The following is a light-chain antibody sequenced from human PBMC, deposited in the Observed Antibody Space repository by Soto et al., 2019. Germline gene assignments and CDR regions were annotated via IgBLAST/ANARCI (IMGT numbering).Light chain of an antibody. CDR1: SNDVGRYNY. Sequence: QSVLTQPPSASGSPGQSVTISCTGTSNDVGRYNYISWYQQRPGKAPKLIIYEVSKRPSGVPDRLSGFKYGNTASLTASGPQAEDEADYYCSSYAGNSRYVFGTGTKVTVL. CDR2: EVS. CDR3: SSYAGNSRYV. V-gene: IGLV2-8*01. J-gene: IGLJ1*01.